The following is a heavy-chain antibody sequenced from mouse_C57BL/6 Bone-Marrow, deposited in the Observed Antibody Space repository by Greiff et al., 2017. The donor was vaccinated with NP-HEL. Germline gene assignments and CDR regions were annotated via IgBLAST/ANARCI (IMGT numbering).Heavy chain of an antibody. V-gene: IGHV2-9-1*01. CDR2: IWTGGGT. J-gene: IGHJ3*01. Sequence: VQLVESGPGLVAPSQSLSITCTVSGFSLTSYAISWVRQPPGKGLEWLGVIWTGGGTNYNSALKSRLSISKDNSKSQVFLKMNSLQTDDTARYYCARSMEWGYPAWFAYWGQGTLVTVSA. D-gene: IGHD2-2*01. CDR1: GFSLTSYA. CDR3: ARSMEWGYPAWFAY.